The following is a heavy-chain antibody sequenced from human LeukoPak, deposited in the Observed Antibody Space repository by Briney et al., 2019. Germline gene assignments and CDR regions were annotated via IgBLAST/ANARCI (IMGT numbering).Heavy chain of an antibody. Sequence: ASVKVSCKASGSTFTSYYMHWVRQAPGQGLEWMGIINPSGGSTSYAQKFQGRVTMTRDMSTSTVYMELSSLRSEDTAVYYCARDSPDSSGYFTYFDYWGQGTLVTVSS. CDR3: ARDSPDSSGYFTYFDY. CDR1: GSTFTSYY. CDR2: INPSGGST. D-gene: IGHD3-22*01. J-gene: IGHJ4*02. V-gene: IGHV1-46*01.